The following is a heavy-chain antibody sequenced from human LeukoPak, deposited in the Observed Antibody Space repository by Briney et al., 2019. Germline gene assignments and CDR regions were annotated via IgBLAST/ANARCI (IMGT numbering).Heavy chain of an antibody. CDR2: IKQDGSEE. CDR1: GFSISSYW. Sequence: PGGSLRLSCVGSGFSISSYWMIWVRQAPGKGLEWVANIKQDGSEEYYVDSVKGRFTISRDNAKNSLYLQMNSLRAEDTAVYYCARGAGWYYSSGYSNWGQGILVTVSS. V-gene: IGHV3-7*04. CDR3: ARGAGWYYSSGYSN. D-gene: IGHD3-22*01. J-gene: IGHJ4*02.